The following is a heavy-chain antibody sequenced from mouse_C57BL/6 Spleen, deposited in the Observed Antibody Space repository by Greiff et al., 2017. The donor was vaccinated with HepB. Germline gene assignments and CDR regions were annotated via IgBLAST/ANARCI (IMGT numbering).Heavy chain of an antibody. CDR2: IDPETGGT. V-gene: IGHV1-15*01. CDR3: TRRIYGSSYGY. CDR1: GYTFTDYE. J-gene: IGHJ2*01. Sequence: VQLQQSGAELVRPGASVTLSCKASGYTFTDYEMHWVKQTPVHGLEWIGAIDPETGGTAYNQKFKGKAILTADKSSSTAYMELRSLTSEDSAVYYCTRRIYGSSYGYWGQGTTLTVSS. D-gene: IGHD1-1*01.